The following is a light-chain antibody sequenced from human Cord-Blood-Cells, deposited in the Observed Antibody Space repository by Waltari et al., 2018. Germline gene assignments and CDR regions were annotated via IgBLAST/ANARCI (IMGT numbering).Light chain of an antibody. V-gene: IGLV2-23*02. J-gene: IGLJ2*01. CDR3: CSYAGSSTVV. Sequence: QSALTQPASVSGSPGQSITIPCTGTSSDFGSYNLFSWYQQHPGKAPKLMIYEVSKRPSGVSNRFSGSKSGNTASLTISGLQAEDEADYYCCSYAGSSTVVFGGGTKLTVL. CDR1: SSDFGSYNL. CDR2: EVS.